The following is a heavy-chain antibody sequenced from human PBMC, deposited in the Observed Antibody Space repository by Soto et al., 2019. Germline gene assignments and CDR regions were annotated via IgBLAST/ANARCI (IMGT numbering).Heavy chain of an antibody. V-gene: IGHV3-23*01. CDR3: AKALGTMIVVVISPSDY. Sequence: GGSLRLSCAASGFTFSSYAMSWVRQAPGKGLEWVSAISGSGGSTYYADSVKGGFTISRDNSKNTLYLQMNSLRAEDTAVYYCAKALGTMIVVVISPSDYWGQGTLVTVSS. D-gene: IGHD3-22*01. J-gene: IGHJ4*02. CDR1: GFTFSSYA. CDR2: ISGSGGST.